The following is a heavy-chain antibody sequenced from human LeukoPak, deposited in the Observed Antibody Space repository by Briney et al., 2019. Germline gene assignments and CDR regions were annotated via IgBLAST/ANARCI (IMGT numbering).Heavy chain of an antibody. CDR2: INHSGST. CDR1: GGSFSGYY. D-gene: IGHD3-10*01. J-gene: IGHJ4*02. CDR3: ARLSLYGSGSYRALDY. Sequence: SETLSLTCAVYGGSFSGYYWSWIRQPPGKGLEWIGEINHSGSTNYNPSLKSRVTISVDTSKNQFSLKLSSVTAADTAVYYCARLSLYGSGSYRALDYWGQGTLVTVSS. V-gene: IGHV4-34*01.